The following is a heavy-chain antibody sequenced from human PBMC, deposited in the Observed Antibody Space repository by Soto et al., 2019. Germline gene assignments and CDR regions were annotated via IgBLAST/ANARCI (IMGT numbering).Heavy chain of an antibody. CDR3: AKIPTGSGSSKFDY. J-gene: IGHJ4*02. Sequence: VGSVRLSCAASGFTFRTYAMNWVRQAPGKGLEWISAIIGSGSFTHYADSVMGRFTISRDNSQNQLYLQMNNLRGDDTAMYYCAKIPTGSGSSKFDYWGQGIQVTV. CDR1: GFTFRTYA. CDR2: IIGSGSFT. D-gene: IGHD3-10*01. V-gene: IGHV3-23*01.